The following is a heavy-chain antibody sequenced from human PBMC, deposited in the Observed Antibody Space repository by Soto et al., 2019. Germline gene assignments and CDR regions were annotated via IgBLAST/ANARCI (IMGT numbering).Heavy chain of an antibody. CDR3: TREAYCGGDCYPVDY. D-gene: IGHD2-21*02. CDR2: IRSKANSYAT. V-gene: IGHV3-73*02. Sequence: EVQLVESGGGLVQPGGSLKLSCAASGFTFSGSAMHWVRQASGKGLEWVGRIRSKANSYATAYAASVKGRFTISRDDSKNTAYLQMNSLKTEDTAVYYCTREAYCGGDCYPVDYWGQGTLVTVSS. J-gene: IGHJ4*02. CDR1: GFTFSGSA.